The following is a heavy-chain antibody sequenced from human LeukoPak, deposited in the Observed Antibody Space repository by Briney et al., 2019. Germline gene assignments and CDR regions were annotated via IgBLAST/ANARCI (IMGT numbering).Heavy chain of an antibody. V-gene: IGHV3-23*01. CDR1: GFTFSSYV. D-gene: IGHD3-10*01. CDR2: LSSSGGDT. Sequence: GGSLTLSCEVSGFTFSSYVMSWVRQAPGKGLEWVSALSSSGGDTSYEDSVKGRFTISRDNSKNTLYLQMSSLRAEDTAVYYCAKLYSGRIFDVWGQGTMVTISP. J-gene: IGHJ3*01. CDR3: AKLYSGRIFDV.